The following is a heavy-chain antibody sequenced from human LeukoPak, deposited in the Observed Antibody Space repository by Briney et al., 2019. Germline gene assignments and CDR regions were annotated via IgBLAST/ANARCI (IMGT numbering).Heavy chain of an antibody. V-gene: IGHV1-2*04. CDR3: ARANGLWFGELISGFDY. J-gene: IGHJ4*02. Sequence: ASVKVSCKASGYSFSNYGISWVRQAPGQGLEWMGWINPNSGGTNYAQKFQGWVTMTRDTSISTAYMELSRLRSDDTAVYYCARANGLWFGELISGFDYWGQGTLVTVSS. CDR2: INPNSGGT. CDR1: GYSFSNYG. D-gene: IGHD3-10*01.